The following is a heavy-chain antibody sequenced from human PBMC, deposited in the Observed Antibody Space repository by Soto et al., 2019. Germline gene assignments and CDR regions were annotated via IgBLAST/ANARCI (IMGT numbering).Heavy chain of an antibody. CDR1: GFTFSSYA. CDR3: AKGSAQYYDFWSGYPVDY. CDR2: ISGSGGST. Sequence: EVQLLESGGGLVQPGGSLRLSCAASGFTFSSYAMSWVRQAPGKGLEWVSAISGSGGSTYYAHSVKGRFTISRDNSKNNLDLQRNRPGAEDMALYYCAKGSAQYYDFWSGYPVDYWGQGTLVTVSS. J-gene: IGHJ4*02. D-gene: IGHD3-3*01. V-gene: IGHV3-23*01.